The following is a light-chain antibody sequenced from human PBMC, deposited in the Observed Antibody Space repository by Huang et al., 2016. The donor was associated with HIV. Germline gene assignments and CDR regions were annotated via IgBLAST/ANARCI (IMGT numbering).Light chain of an antibody. CDR1: QRVSSD. CDR2: DAA. V-gene: IGKV3-15*01. CDR3: QEYANWPWFT. Sequence: EKVMTQSPATLSVSPGERATLACRASQRVSSDLAWYQQKPGQAPRLLIYDAATRATGIPARFSGSESGTEFTLTISSRQSEDFAVYYYQEYANWPWFTFGQGTKLEVK. J-gene: IGKJ2*01.